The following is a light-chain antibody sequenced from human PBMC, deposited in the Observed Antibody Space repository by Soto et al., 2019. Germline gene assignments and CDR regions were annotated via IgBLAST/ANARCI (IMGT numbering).Light chain of an antibody. J-gene: IGKJ4*01. CDR1: QRVSSTY. CDR2: DAS. Sequence: ENVLTQSPGTLSLSPGERATLSCRASQRVSSTYLAWYQQKPGQAPRLLIYDASSRATGIPDRFSGSGSGTDFTLTISRLEPEDFAVYYCQQYGSSLFGGGTKVEIK. CDR3: QQYGSSL. V-gene: IGKV3-20*01.